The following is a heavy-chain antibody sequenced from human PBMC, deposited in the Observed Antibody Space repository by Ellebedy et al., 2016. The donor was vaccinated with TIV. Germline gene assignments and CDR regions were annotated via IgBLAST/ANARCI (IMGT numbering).Heavy chain of an antibody. CDR2: VSGHGGTT. D-gene: IGHD3-22*01. J-gene: IGHJ4*02. CDR3: VREFYENVYDTNGVYDY. Sequence: GGSLRLSXAASGFTFNRHAMGWVRQTPGKRLEWVSGVSGHGGTTYYADSVRGRFTISRDNSKNTLFLQMDSLRADDTTLYFCVREFYENVYDTNGVYDYWGQGSLVTVSS. CDR1: GFTFNRHA. V-gene: IGHV3-23*01.